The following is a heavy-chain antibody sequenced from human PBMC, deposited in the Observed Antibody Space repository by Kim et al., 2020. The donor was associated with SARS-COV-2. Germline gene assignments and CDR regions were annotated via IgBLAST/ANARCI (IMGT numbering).Heavy chain of an antibody. CDR3: ARDRYDILTDRYGMDV. CDR1: GGSISSGGYY. Sequence: SETLSLTCTVSGGSISSGGYYWSWIRQHPGKGLEWIGYIYYGGSTYYNPSLKSRVTISVDTSKNQFSLKLSSVTAADTAVYYCARDRYDILTDRYGMDVWGRGTTDTLSS. D-gene: IGHD3-9*01. CDR2: IYYGGST. V-gene: IGHV4-31*03. J-gene: IGHJ6*01.